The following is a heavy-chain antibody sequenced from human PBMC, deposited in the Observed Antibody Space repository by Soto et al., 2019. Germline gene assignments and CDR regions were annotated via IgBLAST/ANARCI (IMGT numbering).Heavy chain of an antibody. CDR2: MNPNSGNT. D-gene: IGHD3-22*01. CDR1: GYTFTSYD. J-gene: IGHJ4*02. Sequence: QVQLVQSGAEVKKPGASVKVSCKASGYTFTSYDINWVRQATGQGLEWMGWMNPNSGNTGYAQKYQGRVTMTRNTSISTAYMELSSLRSEDTAVYYCARADYYDRSGYLLPCGYWGQGTLVTVSS. V-gene: IGHV1-8*01. CDR3: ARADYYDRSGYLLPCGY.